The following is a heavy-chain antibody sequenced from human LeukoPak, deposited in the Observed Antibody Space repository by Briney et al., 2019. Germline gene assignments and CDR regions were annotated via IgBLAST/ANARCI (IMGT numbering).Heavy chain of an antibody. J-gene: IGHJ4*02. Sequence: GGSLRLSCAASGFTFSSYWMSWIRQPPGKGLEWVANIKHDGSEKYYVDSVKGRFTISRDNAKNSLYLQMNSLRAEDTAVYYCARVGTAEGTLEDYWGQGTLVTVSS. D-gene: IGHD6-13*01. CDR1: GFTFSSYW. CDR3: ARVGTAEGTLEDY. V-gene: IGHV3-7*01. CDR2: IKHDGSEK.